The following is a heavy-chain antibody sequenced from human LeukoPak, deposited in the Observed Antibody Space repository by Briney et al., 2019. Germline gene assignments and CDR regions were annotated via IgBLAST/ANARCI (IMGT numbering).Heavy chain of an antibody. Sequence: GGSLRLSCAASGFTFSSYGMHWVRQAPGKGLEWVAVISYDGSNKYYADSVKGRFTISRDNSKNTLYLQMNSLRAEDTAVYYCAKPEGYWGQGTLVTASS. J-gene: IGHJ4*02. V-gene: IGHV3-30*18. CDR3: AKPEGY. CDR2: ISYDGSNK. CDR1: GFTFSSYG.